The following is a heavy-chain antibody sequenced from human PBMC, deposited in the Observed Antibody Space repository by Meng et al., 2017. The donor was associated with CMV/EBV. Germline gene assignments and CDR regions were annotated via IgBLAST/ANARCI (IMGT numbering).Heavy chain of an antibody. CDR2: IYSGGST. D-gene: IGHD1-14*01. V-gene: IGHV3-53*01. Sequence: GESLKISCAASGFTVSSNYMSWVRQAPGKGLEWVSVIYSGGSTYYADSVKGRFTISRDNSKNTLYLQMNGLRAEDTAVYYCARETTIGGMDVWGQGTTVTVSS. CDR1: GFTVSSNY. J-gene: IGHJ6*02. CDR3: ARETTIGGMDV.